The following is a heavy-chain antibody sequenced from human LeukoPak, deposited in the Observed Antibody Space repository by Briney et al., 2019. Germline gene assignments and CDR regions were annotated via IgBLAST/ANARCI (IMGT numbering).Heavy chain of an antibody. D-gene: IGHD2-2*01. CDR1: GFTFSSHG. Sequence: GGSLRLSCAASGFTFSSHGMHWVRQAPGKGLEWVAFIHFDGSTKYSGDSVQGRFTISRDNSRNILYLQMNNLRPEDTAFYYCAKDQCTRTSCDGYPGYWGQGTLVTVSS. CDR2: IHFDGSTK. CDR3: AKDQCTRTSCDGYPGY. V-gene: IGHV3-30*02. J-gene: IGHJ4*02.